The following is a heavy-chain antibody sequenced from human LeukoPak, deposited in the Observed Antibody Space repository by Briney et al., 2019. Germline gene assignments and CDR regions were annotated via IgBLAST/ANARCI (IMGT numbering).Heavy chain of an antibody. CDR2: IIPIFGTA. Sequence: SVKVSCKASGGTFSSYAISWVRQAPGQGLEWMGGIIPIFGTANYAQKFQGGVTITTDESTSTAYMELSSLRSEDTAVYYCARESGRYYYDSSGYNRYFDYWGQGTLVTVSS. J-gene: IGHJ4*02. CDR1: GGTFSSYA. V-gene: IGHV1-69*05. CDR3: ARESGRYYYDSSGYNRYFDY. D-gene: IGHD3-22*01.